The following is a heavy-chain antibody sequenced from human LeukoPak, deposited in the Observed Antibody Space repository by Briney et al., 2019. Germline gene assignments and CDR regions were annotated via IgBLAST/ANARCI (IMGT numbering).Heavy chain of an antibody. D-gene: IGHD5-24*01. CDR1: GYTFTSYD. CDR2: MNPNSGGT. Sequence: GASVKVSCKASGYTFTSYDINWVRQATGQGLEWMGWMNPNSGGTNYAQKFQGRVTMTRDTSISTAYMELSRLRSDDTAVYYCASEGLHAPFDYWGQGTLVTVSS. V-gene: IGHV1-2*02. J-gene: IGHJ4*02. CDR3: ASEGLHAPFDY.